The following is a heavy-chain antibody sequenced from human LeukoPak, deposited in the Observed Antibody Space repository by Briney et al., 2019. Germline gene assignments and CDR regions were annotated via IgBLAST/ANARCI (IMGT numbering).Heavy chain of an antibody. CDR2: IYTSGST. CDR3: ARAYYDFWSGYYTWFDP. J-gene: IGHJ5*02. D-gene: IGHD3-3*01. CDR1: GGSICRYY. Sequence: LETLSLACTVSGGSICRYYWSWIRQPAGKGLEWIGRIYTSGSTNYNPSLKSRVTMSVDTSKNQFSLKLSSVTAADTAVYYCARAYYDFWSGYYTWFDPWGQGTLVTVSS. V-gene: IGHV4-4*07.